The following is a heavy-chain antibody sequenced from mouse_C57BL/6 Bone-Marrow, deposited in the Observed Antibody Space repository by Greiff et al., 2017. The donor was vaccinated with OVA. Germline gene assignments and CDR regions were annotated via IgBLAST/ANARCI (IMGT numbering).Heavy chain of an antibody. D-gene: IGHD1-1*01. V-gene: IGHV5-6*01. CDR1: GFTFSSYG. CDR2: ISSGGSYT. J-gene: IGHJ3*01. Sequence: EVQVVESGGDLVKPGGSLKLSCAASGFTFSSYGMSWVRQTPDKRLEWVATISSGGSYTYYPDSVKGRFPISRDNAKNTLYLQMSSLKSEDTAMYYCARQGYDYYGAWFAYWGQGTLVTVSA. CDR3: ARQGYDYYGAWFAY.